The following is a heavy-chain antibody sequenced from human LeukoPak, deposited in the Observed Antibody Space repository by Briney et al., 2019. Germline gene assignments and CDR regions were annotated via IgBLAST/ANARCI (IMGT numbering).Heavy chain of an antibody. J-gene: IGHJ3*02. CDR1: GGSISSYY. D-gene: IGHD1-14*01. CDR2: IYYSGST. V-gene: IGHV4-59*01. CDR3: ARVGCQTTCDAFDI. Sequence: SETLSLTCTVSGGSISSYYWSWIRQPPGKGLEWIGYIYYSGSTNYNPSLKSRVTISVDTSKNQFSLKLSSVTAADTAVYYCARVGCQTTCDAFDIRGQGTMVTVSS.